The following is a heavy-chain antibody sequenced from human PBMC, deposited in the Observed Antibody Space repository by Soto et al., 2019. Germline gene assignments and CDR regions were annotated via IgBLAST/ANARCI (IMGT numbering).Heavy chain of an antibody. CDR2: SIPIFGTA. CDR3: ARASAYCGGDCYRLDY. V-gene: IGHV1-69*12. J-gene: IGHJ4*02. CDR1: GGTFSSYA. Sequence: QVQLVQSGAEVKKPGSSVKVSCKASGGTFSSYAISWVRQAPGQGLEWMGGSIPIFGTANYAQKFQGRVTITADESTSTAYMELSSLRSEDTAVYYCARASAYCGGDCYRLDYWGQGTLVTVSS. D-gene: IGHD2-21*02.